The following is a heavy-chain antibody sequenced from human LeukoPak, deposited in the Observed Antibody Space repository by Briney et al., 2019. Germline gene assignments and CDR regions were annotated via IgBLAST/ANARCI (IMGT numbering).Heavy chain of an antibody. CDR2: ISCDGGST. CDR3: AKPTYSNYGLQYQYYFDY. V-gene: IGHV3-43D*03. D-gene: IGHD4-11*01. Sequence: GGSLRLSCAASGFTFDDYAMHWVRQAPGKGLEWVSLISCDGGSTYYADSVKGRFTISRDNSKNSLYLQMNSLRAEDTALYYCAKPTYSNYGLQYQYYFDYWGQGTLVTVSS. CDR1: GFTFDDYA. J-gene: IGHJ4*02.